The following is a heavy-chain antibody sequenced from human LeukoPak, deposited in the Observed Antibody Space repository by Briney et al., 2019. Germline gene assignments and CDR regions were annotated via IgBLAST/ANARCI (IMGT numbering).Heavy chain of an antibody. V-gene: IGHV3-30*18. J-gene: IGHJ4*02. Sequence: GALRLSCAASGFTFSSYGMHWVRQAPGKGLEWVAVISYDGSNNYYADSVKGRFTISRDNSKNTLYLQMNSLRAEDTAVYYCAKGRDYYDSSGLFDYWGQGTLVTVSS. CDR2: ISYDGSNN. CDR3: AKGRDYYDSSGLFDY. D-gene: IGHD3-22*01. CDR1: GFTFSSYG.